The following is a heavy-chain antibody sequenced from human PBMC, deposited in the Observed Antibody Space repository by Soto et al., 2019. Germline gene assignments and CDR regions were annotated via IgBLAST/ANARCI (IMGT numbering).Heavy chain of an antibody. D-gene: IGHD5-12*01. CDR1: GGSITTYP. Sequence: SETLSLTCTVSGGSITTYPWSWIRQPPGKGLEWIGGYSGFTDYNPSLESRATISVDHSKNQFSLTLRSVTAADTAVYYCARDYSDYSFFFDYWGQGALVTVSS. V-gene: IGHV4-59*01. CDR2: YSGFT. J-gene: IGHJ4*02. CDR3: ARDYSDYSFFFDY.